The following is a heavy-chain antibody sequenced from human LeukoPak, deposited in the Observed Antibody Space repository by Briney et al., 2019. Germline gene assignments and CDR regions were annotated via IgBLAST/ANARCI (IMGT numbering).Heavy chain of an antibody. D-gene: IGHD2-21*01. CDR3: ARDSGLAF. CDR2: IKEDGSGK. CDR1: GFTFSSYW. V-gene: IGHV3-7*01. J-gene: IGHJ4*02. Sequence: GGSLRLSYVASGFTFSSYWMSWVRQAPGKGLEWVANIKEDGSGKYYVDSVKGRFTISRDNAKNSLYLRMNSLRAEDTAVYYCARDSGLAFWGQGTLVTVSS.